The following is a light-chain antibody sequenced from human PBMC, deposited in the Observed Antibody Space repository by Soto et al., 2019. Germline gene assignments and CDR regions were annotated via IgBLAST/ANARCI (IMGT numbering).Light chain of an antibody. Sequence: IGMQQSPITLSVSPGERAPLSCRASQSVDGYLAWYQQKPGQAPRLLIYGASNRATGIPDRFSGSGSGTDFTLTISRLEPEDFAVYYCQQYGSSGTFGQGSKVDI. CDR1: QSVDGY. CDR2: GAS. V-gene: IGKV3-20*01. J-gene: IGKJ1*01. CDR3: QQYGSSGT.